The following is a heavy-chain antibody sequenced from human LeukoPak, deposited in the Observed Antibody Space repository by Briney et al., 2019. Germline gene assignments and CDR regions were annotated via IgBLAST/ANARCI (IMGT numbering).Heavy chain of an antibody. Sequence: PSETLSLTCTVSGGSISSYYWSWIRQPAGKGLEWIGRIYTSGNTNYNPSLASRVSMSVDTSKSQFSLKLSSVTAADTAVYYCSVPTGDSGYYGMDVWGQGTTVTVSS. CDR3: SVPTGDSGYYGMDV. V-gene: IGHV4-4*07. CDR2: IYTSGNT. J-gene: IGHJ6*02. CDR1: GGSISSYY. D-gene: IGHD7-27*01.